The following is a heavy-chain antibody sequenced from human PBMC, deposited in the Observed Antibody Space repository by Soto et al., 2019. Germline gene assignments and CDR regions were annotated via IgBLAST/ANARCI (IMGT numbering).Heavy chain of an antibody. CDR3: AGTGLCIAQAGTGGGEY. D-gene: IGHD6-13*01. CDR1: GFTVSSNY. V-gene: IGHV3-53*01. CDR2: IYSGGST. Sequence: EVQLVESGGGLIQPGGSLRLSCAASGFTVSSNYMSWVRQAPGKGLEWVAVIYSGGSTYYADSVKGRFTISRDNSKNTMYLQMNSVRAEDTTVYYCAGTGLCIAQAGTGGGEYWGQGTLVTVSS. J-gene: IGHJ4*02.